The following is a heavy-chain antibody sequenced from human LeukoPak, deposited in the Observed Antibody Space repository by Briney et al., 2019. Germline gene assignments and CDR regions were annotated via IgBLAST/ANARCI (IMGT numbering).Heavy chain of an antibody. CDR3: ASPRGDDYYLDY. D-gene: IGHD4-17*01. J-gene: IGHJ4*02. CDR2: IYNSGST. V-gene: IGHV4-59*08. Sequence: SETLSLTCTVSGGSISGYYWSWIRQPPGKGLEWIGYIYNSGSTNYNPSLKSRVTISVDTSKNQFSLRLSSVTAADTAVYYCASPRGDDYYLDYWGQGTLVTVSS. CDR1: GGSISGYY.